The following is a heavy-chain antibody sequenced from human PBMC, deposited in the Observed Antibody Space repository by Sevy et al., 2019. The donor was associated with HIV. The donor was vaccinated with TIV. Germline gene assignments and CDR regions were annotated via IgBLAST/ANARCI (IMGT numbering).Heavy chain of an antibody. CDR2: LYSTGAT. CDR1: GGSISSSSYY. CDR3: ATPLPSGWYEGTGGYFDL. Sequence: SETLSLTCTISGGSISSSSYYWGWIRQPPGKGLEWMGSLYSTGATSYNPSRESRVTVSADTSRNRFYLKLDSVSAADTAVYYCATPLPSGWYEGTGGYFDLWGRGTLVTVSS. V-gene: IGHV4-39*01. D-gene: IGHD6-19*01. J-gene: IGHJ2*01.